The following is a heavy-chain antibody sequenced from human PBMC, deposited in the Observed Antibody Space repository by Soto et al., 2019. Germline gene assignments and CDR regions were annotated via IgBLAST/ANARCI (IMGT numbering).Heavy chain of an antibody. CDR3: ARDRTGYCSGGSCYSSYNWFEP. J-gene: IGHJ5*02. V-gene: IGHV4-4*02. D-gene: IGHD2-15*01. CDR1: RGSISSSNW. Sequence: PSETLSLTCAVSRGSISSSNWWSWVRQPPGKGLEWIGEIYHSGSTNYNPSLKSRVTISVDKSKNHFSLKLSSVTAADTVVYYCARDRTGYCSGGSCYSSYNWFEPWGKGTLVT. CDR2: IYHSGST.